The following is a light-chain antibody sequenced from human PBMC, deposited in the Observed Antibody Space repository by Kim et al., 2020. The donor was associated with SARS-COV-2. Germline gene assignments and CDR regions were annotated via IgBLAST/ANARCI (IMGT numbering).Light chain of an antibody. V-gene: IGLV2-14*04. Sequence: GPSVTLYCAGTSSGVGCYNYVSWYQQHPGKAPKLRIYDVSKRPSGVSNRFSGSKSGNTASLTISGLQAEDEADYYCSSYTSSSTWVFGGGTKLTVL. CDR1: SSGVGCYNY. CDR3: SSYTSSSTWV. J-gene: IGLJ3*02. CDR2: DVS.